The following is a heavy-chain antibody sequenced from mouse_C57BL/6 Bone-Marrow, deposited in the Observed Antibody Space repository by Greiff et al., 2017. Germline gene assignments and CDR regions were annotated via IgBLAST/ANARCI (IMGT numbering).Heavy chain of an antibody. Sequence: VQLQQSGAELVRPGTSVKMSCKASGYTFTNYWIGWAKQRPGHGLEWIGDIYPGGGYTNYNEKFKGKATLTADKSSSTAYMQFSSLTSEDSAIYYCARLRFTTVVDWYFEVWGTGTTVTVSS. CDR3: ARLRFTTVVDWYFEV. CDR2: IYPGGGYT. V-gene: IGHV1-63*01. D-gene: IGHD1-1*01. CDR1: GYTFTNYW. J-gene: IGHJ1*03.